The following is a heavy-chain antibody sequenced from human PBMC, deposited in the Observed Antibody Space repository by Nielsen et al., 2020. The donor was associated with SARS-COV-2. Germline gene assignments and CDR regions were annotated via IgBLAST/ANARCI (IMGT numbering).Heavy chain of an antibody. CDR2: IGTTGDKT. CDR3: ARSPFHRSSWYGMDV. D-gene: IGHD6-13*01. J-gene: IGHJ6*02. V-gene: IGHV3-48*01. Sequence: GESLKISCAASGFSFSSYAMTWVRQAPGKGLEWVSSIGTTGDKTFYADSVKGRFTTSRDNVKNSLYLQLSSLSAEDTAVYYCARSPFHRSSWYGMDVWGQGTTVTVSS. CDR1: GFSFSSYA.